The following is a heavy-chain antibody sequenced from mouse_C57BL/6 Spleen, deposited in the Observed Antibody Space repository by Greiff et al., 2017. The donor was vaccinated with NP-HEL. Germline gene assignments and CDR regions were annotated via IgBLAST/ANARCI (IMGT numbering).Heavy chain of an antibody. CDR2: IRNKANGYTT. CDR3: ARYDGYYFWFAY. D-gene: IGHD2-3*01. V-gene: IGHV7-3*01. CDR1: GFTFTDYY. J-gene: IGHJ3*01. Sequence: EVKLMESGGGLVQPGGSLSLSCAASGFTFTDYYMSWVRQPPGKALEWLGFIRNKANGYTTEYSASVKGRFTISRDNSQSILYLQMNALRAEDSATYYCARYDGYYFWFAYWGQGTLVTVSA.